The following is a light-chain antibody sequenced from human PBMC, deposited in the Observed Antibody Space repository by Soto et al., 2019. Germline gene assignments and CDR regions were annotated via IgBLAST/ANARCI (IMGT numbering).Light chain of an antibody. V-gene: IGLV6-57*02. CDR3: QSYDSSNVV. CDR1: SGSIASNY. Sequence: NFMLTQPHSVSESPGKTVTISCTGSSGSIASNYVQWYQQRPGSAPTTVIYADVQRPSGVPDRFSGSIDSSSNSASLTISGLRTEDEADYYCQSYDSSNVVFGGGTKVTVL. CDR2: ADV. J-gene: IGLJ2*01.